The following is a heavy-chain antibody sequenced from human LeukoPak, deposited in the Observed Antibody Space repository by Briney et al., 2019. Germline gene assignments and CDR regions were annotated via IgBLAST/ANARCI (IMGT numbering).Heavy chain of an antibody. Sequence: ASVKVSCKASGYTFTGYYMHWVRQAPGQGLEWMGWINPNSGGTNYAQKFQGRVTMTRDTSISTAYTELSRLRSDDTAVYYCASDIGDDYGFADDYWGQGTLVTVSS. CDR2: INPNSGGT. D-gene: IGHD4-17*01. CDR1: GYTFTGYY. J-gene: IGHJ4*02. V-gene: IGHV1-2*02. CDR3: ASDIGDDYGFADDY.